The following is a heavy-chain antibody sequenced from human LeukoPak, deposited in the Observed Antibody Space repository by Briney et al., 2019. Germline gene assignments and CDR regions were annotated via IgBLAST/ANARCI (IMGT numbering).Heavy chain of an antibody. Sequence: SETLSLTCAVYGGSFSGYYWSWIRQPPGKGLEWIGEINHSGSTNYNPSLKSRVTISVDTSKNQFSLKLSSVTAADTAVYYCARDRGSGWLWFDPWGQGTLVTVSS. D-gene: IGHD6-19*01. CDR2: INHSGST. CDR1: GGSFSGYY. J-gene: IGHJ5*02. V-gene: IGHV4-34*01. CDR3: ARDRGSGWLWFDP.